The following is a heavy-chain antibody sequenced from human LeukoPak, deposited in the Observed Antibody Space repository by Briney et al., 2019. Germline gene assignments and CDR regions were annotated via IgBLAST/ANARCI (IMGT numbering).Heavy chain of an antibody. CDR2: ISNSGGST. J-gene: IGHJ4*02. Sequence: GGSLRLSCAASGFTFRSYAMSWVRQAPGKGLEWGSAISNSGGSTYYADSVKGRFTISRDNSKNTLYLQMNTLSAEDTAVYYCAKRASPPYYFDYWGQGTLVTVSS. CDR1: GFTFRSYA. V-gene: IGHV3-23*01. CDR3: AKRASPPYYFDY.